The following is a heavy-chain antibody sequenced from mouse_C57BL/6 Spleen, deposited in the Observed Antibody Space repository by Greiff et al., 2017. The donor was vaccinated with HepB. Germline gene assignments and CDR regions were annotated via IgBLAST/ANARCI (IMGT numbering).Heavy chain of an antibody. D-gene: IGHD2-5*01. CDR3: ARSYYSNLDYAMDY. J-gene: IGHJ4*01. CDR2: ISSGSSTI. CDR1: GFTFSDYG. V-gene: IGHV5-17*01. Sequence: EVKVVESGGGLVKPGGSLKLSCAASGFTFSDYGMHWVRQAPEKGLEWVAYISSGSSTIYYADTVKGRFTIASDNAKNTLFLQMTSLRSEDTAMYYCARSYYSNLDYAMDYWGQGTSVTVSS.